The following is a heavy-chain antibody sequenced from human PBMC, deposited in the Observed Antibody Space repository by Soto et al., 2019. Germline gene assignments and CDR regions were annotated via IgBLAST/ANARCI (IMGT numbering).Heavy chain of an antibody. CDR2: ISAHNGNT. Sequence: QVHLVQSGAEVKKPGASVKVSCKGSGYAFTTYGITWVRQAPGQGLEWMGWISAHNGNTNYAQKLQGRVTVTRDTSTSTAYMELRSLRSDDTAVYYCARARDGDYWGQGARVTVSS. CDR1: GYAFTTYG. CDR3: ARARDGDY. D-gene: IGHD6-6*01. V-gene: IGHV1-18*01. J-gene: IGHJ4*02.